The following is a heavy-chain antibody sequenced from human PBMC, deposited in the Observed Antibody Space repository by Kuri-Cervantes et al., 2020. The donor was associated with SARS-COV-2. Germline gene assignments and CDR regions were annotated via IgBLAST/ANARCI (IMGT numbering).Heavy chain of an antibody. D-gene: IGHD2-2*01. Sequence: GSLRLSCTVSGGSISSSSYYWGWIRQPPGKGLEWIGSIYYSGSTYYNPSLKSRVTISVDTSKNQFSLKLSSVTAADTAVYYCARELGVPAATYFDYWGQGTPVTVSS. V-gene: IGHV4-39*02. J-gene: IGHJ4*02. CDR2: IYYSGST. CDR3: ARELGVPAATYFDY. CDR1: GGSISSSSYY.